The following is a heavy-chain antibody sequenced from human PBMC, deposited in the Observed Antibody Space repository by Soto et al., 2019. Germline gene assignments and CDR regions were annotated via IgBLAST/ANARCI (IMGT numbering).Heavy chain of an antibody. CDR2: IYWDDDK. V-gene: IGHV2-5*02. CDR1: GFSLSTYHMG. CDR3: AHAGDYDLLTFDH. Sequence: QITLKESGPTLVRPAQTLTLTCDFSGFSLSTYHMGVAWIRQPPGKALEWLALIYWDDDKRYSPSLKDRLAISKDTSSTQVVLTITNMDPGDTATSFCAHAGDYDLLTFDHWGPGTLVTVSS. D-gene: IGHD4-17*01. J-gene: IGHJ4*02.